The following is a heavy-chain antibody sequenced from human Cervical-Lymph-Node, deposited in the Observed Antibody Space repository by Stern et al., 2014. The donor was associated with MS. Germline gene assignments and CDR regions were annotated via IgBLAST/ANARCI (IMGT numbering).Heavy chain of an antibody. D-gene: IGHD3-10*01. V-gene: IGHV3-21*01. CDR1: GFTFSGFT. Sequence: EVQLVESGGGLVKPGGSLTLSCAVSGFTFSGFTMNWVRQAPGTGLGLVSSSSLVGRNNYYAESMKGRFTISRDPARNSLSLQMNSLGAEDTAVYYCVRDAYYAVSVGYLSNYYGMDVWGQGTTVSVSS. CDR3: VRDAYYAVSVGYLSNYYGMDV. J-gene: IGHJ6*02. CDR2: SSLVGRNN.